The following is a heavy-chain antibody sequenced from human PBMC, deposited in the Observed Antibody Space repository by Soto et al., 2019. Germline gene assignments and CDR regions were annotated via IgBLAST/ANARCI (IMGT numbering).Heavy chain of an antibody. D-gene: IGHD3-22*01. CDR1: GFTFSDYY. V-gene: IGHV3-11*06. Sequence: PGGSLRLSCAASGFTFSDYYMSWIRQAPGKGLEWVSYISSSSSYTNYADSVKGRFTISRDNAKNSLYLQMNSLRAEDTAVYYCARDPRHYDSSGYYSPFDYWGQGTLVTVSS. J-gene: IGHJ4*02. CDR2: ISSSSSYT. CDR3: ARDPRHYDSSGYYSPFDY.